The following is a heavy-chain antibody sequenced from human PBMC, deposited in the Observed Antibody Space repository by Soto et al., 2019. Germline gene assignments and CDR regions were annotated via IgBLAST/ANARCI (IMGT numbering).Heavy chain of an antibody. V-gene: IGHV3-30*18. D-gene: IGHD2-2*01. J-gene: IGHJ5*02. CDR1: GFTFSSFG. Sequence: GRSLRLSCAASGFTFSSFGMHWVRQVPGKGLEWVAVISFDGNNIYYADSVKGRFSISRDNSRNTLYLQMNTLRTEDTAVYYCAKDRIVVVPAATMGVDPWGQGT. CDR3: AKDRIVVVPAATMGVDP. CDR2: ISFDGNNI.